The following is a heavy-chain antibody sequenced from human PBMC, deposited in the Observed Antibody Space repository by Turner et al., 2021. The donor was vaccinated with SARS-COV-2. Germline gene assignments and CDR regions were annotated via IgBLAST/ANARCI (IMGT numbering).Heavy chain of an antibody. CDR3: ATDGGWYVLDY. V-gene: IGHV4-4*07. J-gene: IGHJ4*02. Sequence: QVQLQESGPGLVKPLETLSLTCTVSGGPISSYYWSWIRQPAGKGLEWIGRIYASGGTNYNPSLKSRVTMSVDTSKNQFSLKLSSVTAADTAVYYCATDGGWYVLDYWGRGTLVTVSS. CDR1: GGPISSYY. CDR2: IYASGGT. D-gene: IGHD6-19*01.